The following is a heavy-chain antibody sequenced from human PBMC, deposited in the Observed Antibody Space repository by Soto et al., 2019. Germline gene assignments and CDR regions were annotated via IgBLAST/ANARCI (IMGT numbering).Heavy chain of an antibody. Sequence: GGSLRLSCAASGFTFSNAWINWVRQAPGKGLEWVGRVKSKTHGGTTDYAEPVKGRFAISRDDSNNMVYLQMNSLKIEDTAVYYCAKDLFVEDLKAAAGTGGYYYYGMDDWGQGTTVTVSS. J-gene: IGHJ6*02. CDR1: GFTFSNAW. CDR3: AKDLFVEDLKAAAGTGGYYYYGMDD. D-gene: IGHD6-13*01. CDR2: VKSKTHGGTT. V-gene: IGHV3-15*07.